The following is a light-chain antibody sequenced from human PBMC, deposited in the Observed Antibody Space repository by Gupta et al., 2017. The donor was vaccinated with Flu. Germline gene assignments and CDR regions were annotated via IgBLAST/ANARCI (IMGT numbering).Light chain of an antibody. CDR2: ENT. J-gene: IGLJ3*02. CDR3: GTWDASLAGGV. Sequence: QSVLTQPPSVSAAPGQKVTISCSGTTSNIGTDFVSWYQQFPGTAPKLLIYENTKRPSGIPDRFSGSKSGTSATLDITGLQTGDEAEYFCGTWDASLAGGVFGGGTKLTVL. CDR1: TSNIGTDF. V-gene: IGLV1-51*01.